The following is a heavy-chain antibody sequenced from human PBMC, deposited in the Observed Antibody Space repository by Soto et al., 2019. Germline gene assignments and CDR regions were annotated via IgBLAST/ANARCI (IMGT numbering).Heavy chain of an antibody. D-gene: IGHD1-26*01. CDR2: ISGSGGST. Sequence: EVPLLESGGGLVQPGGSLRLSCAASGFTFSSYAMRWVRQAPGKGLEWVSAISGSGGSTYYADSVKGRFTISRDNSKSTLYLQMTSLRAEDTAVYYCARRGSGSYYDYWGQGTLVTVSS. CDR1: GFTFSSYA. CDR3: ARRGSGSYYDY. V-gene: IGHV3-23*01. J-gene: IGHJ4*02.